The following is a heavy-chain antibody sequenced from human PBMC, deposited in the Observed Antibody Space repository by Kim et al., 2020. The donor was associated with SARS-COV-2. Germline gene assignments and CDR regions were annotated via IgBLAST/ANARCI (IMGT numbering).Heavy chain of an antibody. CDR1: GYTFTTYA. CDR3: ARAGGHSYGYDY. CDR2: MNTGTGNT. V-gene: IGHV1-3*04. J-gene: IGHJ4*02. D-gene: IGHD5-18*01. Sequence: ASVKVSCKASGYTFTTYAIHWLRQAPGQRPEWVGWMNTGTGNTKYSQRFQARVTISRDTSANIAFMELRSLRPEDTATYYCARAGGHSYGYDYWGQGTLVTVSS.